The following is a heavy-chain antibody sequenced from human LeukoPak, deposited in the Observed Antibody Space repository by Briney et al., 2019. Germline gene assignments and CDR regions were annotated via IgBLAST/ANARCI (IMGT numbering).Heavy chain of an antibody. J-gene: IGHJ4*02. CDR3: ARGGVYHSPLIRRARTDFDY. D-gene: IGHD5/OR15-5a*01. Sequence: SETLSLTCTVSGGSISSGSYNWGWIRQPPGKGLEWIGSVYYSGSIYYNPSLKSRVTISVDTSKNQFSLKLTSVTAADTAVYYCARGGVYHSPLIRRARTDFDYWGQGTLVTVSS. V-gene: IGHV4-39*07. CDR2: VYYSGSI. CDR1: GGSISSGSYN.